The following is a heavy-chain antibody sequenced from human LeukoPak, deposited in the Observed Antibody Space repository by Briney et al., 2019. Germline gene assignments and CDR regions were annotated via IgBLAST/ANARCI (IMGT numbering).Heavy chain of an antibody. CDR3: ARKSYYYDSSGYYY. D-gene: IGHD3-22*01. CDR2: INHSGST. Sequence: SETLSLTCAVYGGSFSGYYWSWIRQPPGKGLEWIGEINHSGSTNYNPSLKSRVTISVDTSKNQFSLKLSSVTAADTAVYYCARKSYYYDSSGYYYWGQGTLVTVSP. J-gene: IGHJ4*02. CDR1: GGSFSGYY. V-gene: IGHV4-34*01.